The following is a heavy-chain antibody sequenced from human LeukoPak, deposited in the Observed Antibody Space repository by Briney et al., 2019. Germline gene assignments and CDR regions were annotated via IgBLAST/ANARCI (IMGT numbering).Heavy chain of an antibody. CDR1: GFIFSSYA. D-gene: IGHD6-19*01. V-gene: IGHV3-23*01. CDR2: ISGSGGTI. J-gene: IGHJ4*02. Sequence: GGSLRLSCAASGFIFSSYAMTWVRQTPGKGLEWVSAISGSGGTIYYADSVKGRFTVSRDNSKNTLYLQMNSLRAEDTAIYYCARDPGGSGYSFDSWGQGTLVTVSS. CDR3: ARDPGGSGYSFDS.